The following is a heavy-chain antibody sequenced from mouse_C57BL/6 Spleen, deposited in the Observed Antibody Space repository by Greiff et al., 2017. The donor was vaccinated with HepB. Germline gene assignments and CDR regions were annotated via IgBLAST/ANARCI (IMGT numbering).Heavy chain of an antibody. CDR3: ARDYYGSLYAMDY. J-gene: IGHJ4*01. V-gene: IGHV5-17*01. CDR1: GFTFSDYG. CDR2: ISSGSSTI. D-gene: IGHD1-1*01. Sequence: EVMLVESGGGLVKPGGSLKLSCAASGFTFSDYGMHWVHQAPEKGLEWVAYISSGSSTIYYADTVKGRFTISRDNAKNTLFLQMTSLRSEDTAMYYCARDYYGSLYAMDYWGQGTSVTVSS.